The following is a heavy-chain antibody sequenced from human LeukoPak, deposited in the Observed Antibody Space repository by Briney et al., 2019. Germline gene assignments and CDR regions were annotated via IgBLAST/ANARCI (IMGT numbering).Heavy chain of an antibody. V-gene: IGHV4-30-4*01. CDR1: GGSISSGDYY. CDR3: ARDIGRITMVRGVIITPV. J-gene: IGHJ3*01. CDR2: IYYSGST. D-gene: IGHD3-10*01. Sequence: SETLSLTCTVSGGSISSGDYYWSWIRQPPGKGLEWIGYIYYSGSTYYNPSLKSRVTISVDTSKNQFSLKLSSVTAADTAVYYCARDIGRITMVRGVIITPVWGQGTTVTVSS.